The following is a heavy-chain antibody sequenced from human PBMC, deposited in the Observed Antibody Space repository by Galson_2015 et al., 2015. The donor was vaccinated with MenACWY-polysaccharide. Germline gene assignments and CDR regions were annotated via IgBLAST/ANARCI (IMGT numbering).Heavy chain of an antibody. CDR3: ARGHYGMDV. V-gene: IGHV3-7*01. J-gene: IGHJ6*02. CDR2: IKKDGSEK. Sequence: SLRLSCAASGLTFSTYAMTWVRQAPGKGLEWVANIKKDGSEKHCVDSVKGRFTISRDNGRSSLYLQMNGLRVEDTAVYYCARGHYGMDVWGRGTTVTVS. CDR1: GLTFSTYA.